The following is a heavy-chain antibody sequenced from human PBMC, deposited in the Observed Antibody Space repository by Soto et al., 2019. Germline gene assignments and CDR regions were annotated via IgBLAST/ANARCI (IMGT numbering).Heavy chain of an antibody. CDR3: ARHSLYYYDSSGYSTPDYYYGMDV. J-gene: IGHJ6*02. V-gene: IGHV5-51*01. Sequence: PGESLKISLKCSGYSFTSYCIGWVRQMPGKGLEWMGIIYPGDSDTRYSPSFQGQVTISADKSISTAYLQWSSLKASDTTMYYCARHSLYYYDSSGYSTPDYYYGMDVWGQGTTVTVSS. CDR1: GYSFTSYC. D-gene: IGHD3-22*01. CDR2: IYPGDSDT.